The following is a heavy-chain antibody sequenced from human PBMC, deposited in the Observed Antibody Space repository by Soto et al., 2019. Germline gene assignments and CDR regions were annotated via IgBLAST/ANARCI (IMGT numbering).Heavy chain of an antibody. D-gene: IGHD3-22*01. CDR1: GYRFTSHW. CDR2: INPSGGYT. V-gene: IGHV1-46*01. Sequence: ASVKVSCKTSGYRFTSHWIHRVRQAPGQGLEWMGIINPSGGYTMYKQRFQGRVTLTRDTSTSTVYMELTSLRYEDTAIYFCARDHSITNSGYSYWWFDPWGQGTLVTVSS. CDR3: ARDHSITNSGYSYWWFDP. J-gene: IGHJ5*02.